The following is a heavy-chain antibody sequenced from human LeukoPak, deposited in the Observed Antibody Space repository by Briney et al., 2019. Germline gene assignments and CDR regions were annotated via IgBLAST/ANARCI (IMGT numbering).Heavy chain of an antibody. Sequence: GGSLRLSCVASGFTFSSYSMNWVRLAPGRGLEWVSSISSSTSYICYADSVKGRFTISRDNSKNTLYLQMNSLRAEDTAVYYCAKWIGIAAAGTGDYYFDYWGQGTLVTVSS. D-gene: IGHD6-13*01. CDR3: AKWIGIAAAGTGDYYFDY. V-gene: IGHV3-21*04. J-gene: IGHJ4*02. CDR1: GFTFSSYS. CDR2: ISSSTSYI.